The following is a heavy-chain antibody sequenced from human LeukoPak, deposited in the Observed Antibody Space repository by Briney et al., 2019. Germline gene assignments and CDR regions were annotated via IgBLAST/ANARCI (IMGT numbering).Heavy chain of an antibody. CDR3: AKDISSGGDDAFDI. V-gene: IGHV3-66*01. J-gene: IGHJ3*02. Sequence: GGSLRLSCAASEFSVGSNYMTWVRQAPGKGLEWVSLIYSGGSTYYADSVKGRFTISRDNSKNTLYLQMNSLRAEDTAVYYCAKDISSGGDDAFDIWGQGTMVTVSS. D-gene: IGHD3-16*01. CDR2: IYSGGST. CDR1: EFSVGSNY.